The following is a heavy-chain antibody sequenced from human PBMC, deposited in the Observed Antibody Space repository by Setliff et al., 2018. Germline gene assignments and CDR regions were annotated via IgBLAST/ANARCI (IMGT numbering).Heavy chain of an antibody. D-gene: IGHD1-26*01. CDR1: GGSISSSSYY. Sequence: SETLSLTCTVSGGSISSSSYYWGWIRQPPGKGLEWIGSIYYSGSTYFNPSLKSRVTISVDTSKNQFSLKLSSVTAADTAVYYCARVLNWFDPWGQGTLVTVSS. V-gene: IGHV4-39*07. CDR2: IYYSGST. J-gene: IGHJ5*02. CDR3: ARVLNWFDP.